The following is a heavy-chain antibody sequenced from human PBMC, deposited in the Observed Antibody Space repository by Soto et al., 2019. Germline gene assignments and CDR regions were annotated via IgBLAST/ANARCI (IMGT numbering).Heavy chain of an antibody. CDR3: AHRRNYDGSWNEGVFDY. D-gene: IGHD3-16*01. CDR2: IYWDDDK. V-gene: IGHV2-5*02. Sequence: QITLKESGPPLVKPTQTLTLTCTFSGFSLTSRPVGVGWVRQPPGKALEWLAFIYWDDDKRYSPSLRSTPTVTKDASKDQVVLTLTNMDPVDTATYYGAHRRNYDGSWNEGVFDYWGQGILVTVSS. J-gene: IGHJ4*02. CDR1: GFSLTSRPVG.